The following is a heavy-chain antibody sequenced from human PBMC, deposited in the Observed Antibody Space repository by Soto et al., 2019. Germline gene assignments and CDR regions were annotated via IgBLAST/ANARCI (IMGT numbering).Heavy chain of an antibody. CDR1: GFSLTSGVVG. V-gene: IGHV2-5*02. CDR3: AHRLPGPSGYDV. D-gene: IGHD6-13*01. J-gene: IGHJ6*02. CDR2: IYWDDEQ. Sequence: QITLKESGPTLVKPTQTLTLTYTFSGFSLTSGVVGVGWIRQPPGEALEWLALIYWDDEQYYNPSLRNRLTITRDTSKNQVVLTMTNTDPVDTATYYCAHRLPGPSGYDVWGQGTTVTVSS.